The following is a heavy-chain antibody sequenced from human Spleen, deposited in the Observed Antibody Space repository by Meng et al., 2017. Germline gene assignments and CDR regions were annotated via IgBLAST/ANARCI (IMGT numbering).Heavy chain of an antibody. J-gene: IGHJ4*02. D-gene: IGHD1-26*01. V-gene: IGHV4-61*01. Sequence: QVQLQESGPGLVRPSETLSLTCTVSGGPVSSGSYYWSWIRQPPGKGLEWIGYIDYSRSTNYYPSLKSRVTMSVDTSKNQFSLKLSSVTAADTAVYYCAGGPWELDYWGQGTLVTASS. CDR1: GGPVSSGSYY. CDR3: AGGPWELDY. CDR2: IDYSRST.